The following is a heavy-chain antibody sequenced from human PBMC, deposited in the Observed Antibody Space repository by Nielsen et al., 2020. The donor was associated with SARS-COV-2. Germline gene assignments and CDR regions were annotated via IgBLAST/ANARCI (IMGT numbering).Heavy chain of an antibody. CDR3: ARNGHGGYAWSPRYFDL. CDR1: GFTFSDYY. CDR2: INTPATI. V-gene: IGHV3-11*01. D-gene: IGHD5-12*01. J-gene: IGHJ2*01. Sequence: GGSLRLSCAASGFTFSDYYMSWVRQSPGRGLEWVSYINTPATIYYADSLKGRFTISRDNPKNSLYLQMNSLRAEDTAVYYCARNGHGGYAWSPRYFDLWGRGTLVTVSS.